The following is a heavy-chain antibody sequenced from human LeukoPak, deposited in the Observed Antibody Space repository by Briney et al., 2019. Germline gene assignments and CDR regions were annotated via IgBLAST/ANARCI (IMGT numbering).Heavy chain of an antibody. CDR1: GYTFTGYY. Sequence: GASVKVSCKASGYTFTGYYMHWVRQAPGQGLEWMGWINPNSGGTNYAQKLQGRVTMTTDTSTSTAYMELRSLRSEDTAVYYCASPGIAVAGSHAFDIWGQGTMVTVSS. CDR2: INPNSGGT. J-gene: IGHJ3*02. CDR3: ASPGIAVAGSHAFDI. D-gene: IGHD6-19*01. V-gene: IGHV1-2*02.